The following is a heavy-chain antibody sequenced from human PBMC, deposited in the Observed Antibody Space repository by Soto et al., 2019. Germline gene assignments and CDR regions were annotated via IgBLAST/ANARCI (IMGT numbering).Heavy chain of an antibody. Sequence: QVQLQESGPGLVKPSETLSLPCSVSGGSIGSYYWSWIRQPPGKGLEWIGYIYDSGSTNYNPSPKSRVTRSVDTSKNQVSLKLSSVAAADSAVYYCARGGWSQIDYWGQGTLVTVSS. J-gene: IGHJ4*02. D-gene: IGHD3-3*01. V-gene: IGHV4-4*08. CDR2: IYDSGST. CDR3: ARGGWSQIDY. CDR1: GGSIGSYY.